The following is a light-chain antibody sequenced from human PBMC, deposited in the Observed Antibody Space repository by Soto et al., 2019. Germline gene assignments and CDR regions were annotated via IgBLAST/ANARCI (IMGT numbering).Light chain of an antibody. V-gene: IGKV1-39*01. J-gene: IGKJ1*01. CDR3: QQSDTAPWT. CDR2: AAS. CDR1: QYISSY. Sequence: DIQMTQSPSSLSASVGDRVTITCRASQYISSYLNWYQQKPGTAPKLLIYAASSLQSGVPSRFGGSESGTDFTLTITSLQPEDFATYYCQQSDTAPWTFGQGTKVDIK.